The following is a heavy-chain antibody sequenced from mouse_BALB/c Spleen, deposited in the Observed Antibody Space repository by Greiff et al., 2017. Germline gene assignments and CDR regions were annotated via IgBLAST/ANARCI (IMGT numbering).Heavy chain of an antibody. D-gene: IGHD6-2*01. Sequence: VQLRQSGPQLVRPGASVKISCKASGYSFTSYWMHWVKRRPGQGLEWIGMIDPSDSETRLNQKFKDKATLTVDKSSSTAYMQLSSPTSEDSAVYYCARWGSLYAMDYWGQGTSVTVSS. CDR2: IDPSDSET. V-gene: IGHV1S126*01. J-gene: IGHJ4*01. CDR1: GYSFTSYW. CDR3: ARWGSLYAMDY.